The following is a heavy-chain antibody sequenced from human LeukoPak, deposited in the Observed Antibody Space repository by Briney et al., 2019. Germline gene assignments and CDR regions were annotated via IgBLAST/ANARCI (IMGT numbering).Heavy chain of an antibody. Sequence: ASVKVSCKVSGYTLTELSMHWLRQAAGQGLEWMGWMNPNSANTGFAQKFQGRAAITRDTSTATAYLELSGLTSEDTAVYYCARAIRYQLLSDYWGQGTLVTVSS. CDR2: MNPNSANT. V-gene: IGHV1-8*01. CDR3: ARAIRYQLLSDY. CDR1: GYTLTELS. D-gene: IGHD2-2*01. J-gene: IGHJ4*02.